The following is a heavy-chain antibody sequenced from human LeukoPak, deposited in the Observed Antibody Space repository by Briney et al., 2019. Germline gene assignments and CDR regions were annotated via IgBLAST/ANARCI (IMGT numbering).Heavy chain of an antibody. CDR3: AMGFWYEEYFQH. CDR1: GASVSSYY. CDR2: IYYSGGT. J-gene: IGHJ1*01. D-gene: IGHD6-13*01. V-gene: IGHV4-59*02. Sequence: SETLSLTCTVSGASVSSYYWSWIRQPPGKGLGWIGYIYYSGGTNYNPSLKSRITISVDTSKNQFSLRLSTVTAADTAVYFCAMGFWYEEYFQHWGQGSLVIVSS.